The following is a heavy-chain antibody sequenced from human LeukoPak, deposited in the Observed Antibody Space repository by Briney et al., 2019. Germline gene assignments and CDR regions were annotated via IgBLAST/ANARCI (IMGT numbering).Heavy chain of an antibody. CDR2: ISGSGGST. CDR1: GFTFSSYA. J-gene: IGHJ6*02. Sequence: PGGSLRLSCAASGFTFSSYAMSWVRQAPGKGLEWVSAISGSGGSTYYADSVKGRFTISRDNSKNTLYLQMNSLRAEDTAAYYCAKPGKAGIAARGYYYYGMDVWGQGTTVTVSS. D-gene: IGHD6-6*01. CDR3: AKPGKAGIAARGYYYYGMDV. V-gene: IGHV3-23*01.